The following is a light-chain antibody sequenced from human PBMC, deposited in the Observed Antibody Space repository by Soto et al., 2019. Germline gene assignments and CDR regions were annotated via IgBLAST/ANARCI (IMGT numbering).Light chain of an antibody. CDR3: LSYAGNSIWL. CDR1: RVDVGSYNS. V-gene: IGLV2-23*02. J-gene: IGLJ2*01. Sequence: QSVLTQPASVSGSPGHWITISGTGTRVDVGSYNSIAWYQQHPGKAPRVVIFEVTKRPSGISDRFSGSKSGYTASLRISGLQAEDEADYFCLSYAGNSIWLFGGGTKVTVL. CDR2: EVT.